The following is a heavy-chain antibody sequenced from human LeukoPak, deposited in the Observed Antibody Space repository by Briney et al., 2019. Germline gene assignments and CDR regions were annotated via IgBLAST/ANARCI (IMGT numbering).Heavy chain of an antibody. J-gene: IGHJ4*02. V-gene: IGHV1-18*01. CDR2: ISAYNGNT. D-gene: IGHD3-3*01. CDR1: GYTFTSYG. Sequence: ASVKVSCKASGYTFTSYGISWVRQAPGQGLEWMGWISAYNGNTNYAQKLQGRVTMTTDTSTSTAYMELRSLRSADTDGYYFVIRRSYDFWSGYYDNYFDYWVQGNLVTVSS. CDR3: VIRRSYDFWSGYYDNYFDY.